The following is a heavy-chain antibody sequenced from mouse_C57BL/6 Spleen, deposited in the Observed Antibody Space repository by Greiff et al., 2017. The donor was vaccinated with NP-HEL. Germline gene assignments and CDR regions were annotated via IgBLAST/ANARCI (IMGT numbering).Heavy chain of an antibody. V-gene: IGHV1-54*01. CDR2: INPGSGGT. J-gene: IGHJ3*01. CDR3: ARTDYGYPWFAY. D-gene: IGHD2-2*01. CDR1: GYAFTNYL. Sequence: QVQLQQSGAELVRPGTSVKVSCKASGYAFTNYLIEWVKQRPGQGLEWIGVINPGSGGTNYNEKFQGKATLTADKSSSTAYMQLSSLTSEDSAVYFCARTDYGYPWFAYWGQGTLVTVSA.